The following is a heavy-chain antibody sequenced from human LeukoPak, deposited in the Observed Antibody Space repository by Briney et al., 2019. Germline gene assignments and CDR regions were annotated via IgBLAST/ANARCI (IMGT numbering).Heavy chain of an antibody. CDR2: IYYSGSA. D-gene: IGHD1-26*01. Sequence: NPSETLSLTCTVSGGSISSYYWSWIRQPPGKGLEWIGYIYYSGSANYNPSLKSRVTISVDTSKNQFSLKLSSVTAADTAVYYCARGVVGANFDYWGQGTLVTVSS. CDR3: ARGVVGANFDY. J-gene: IGHJ4*02. CDR1: GGSISSYY. V-gene: IGHV4-59*01.